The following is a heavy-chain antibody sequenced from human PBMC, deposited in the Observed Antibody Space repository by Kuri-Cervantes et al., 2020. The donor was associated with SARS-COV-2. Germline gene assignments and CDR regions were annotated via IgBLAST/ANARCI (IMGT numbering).Heavy chain of an antibody. D-gene: IGHD1-26*01. CDR2: ISSDGINT. V-gene: IGHV3-30-3*01. J-gene: IGHJ4*02. CDR1: GFTFSSYA. Sequence: GGSLRLSCAASGFTFSSYAMHWVRQAPGKGLEWVSVISSDGINTYYADSVKGRFTISRDTSRNTLYLRMNSLRTEDTAVYYCARGTKWELLYWGQGTLVTVSS. CDR3: ARGTKWELLY.